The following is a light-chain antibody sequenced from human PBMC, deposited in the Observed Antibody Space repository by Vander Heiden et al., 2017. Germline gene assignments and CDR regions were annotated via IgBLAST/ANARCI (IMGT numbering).Light chain of an antibody. CDR2: KNN. J-gene: IGLJ3*02. CDR1: RSNLQRDY. CDR3: ASWDDSRSGLV. V-gene: IGLV1-47*01. Sequence: QSVLTQPPSASGTPRQTVVISSSGRRSNLQRDYGYWYHQFPGAAPKLLIYKNNQRRSGVPDRVSGSRYGTSASLAISGLRSEEEADYYCASWDDSRSGLVFGGGTKLTVL.